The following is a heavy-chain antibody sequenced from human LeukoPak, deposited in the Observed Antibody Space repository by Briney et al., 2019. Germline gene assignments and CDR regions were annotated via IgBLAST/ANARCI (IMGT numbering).Heavy chain of an antibody. CDR3: ARHSGGGSGFWCGYYPAFDY. V-gene: IGHV4-4*09. J-gene: IGHJ4*02. D-gene: IGHD3-3*01. CDR2: IYTSGST. CDR1: GGSISSYY. Sequence: SETLSLTCTVSGGSISSYYWSWIRQPPGKGLEWIGYIYTSGSTNYNPSLKSRVTISVDTSKNQFSLKLSSVTAADTAVYYCARHSGGGSGFWCGYYPAFDYWSQGTLVTVSS.